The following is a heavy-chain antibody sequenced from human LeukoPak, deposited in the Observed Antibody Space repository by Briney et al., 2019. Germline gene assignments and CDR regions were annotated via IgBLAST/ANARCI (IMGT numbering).Heavy chain of an antibody. CDR3: ARQYQLLHWFDP. J-gene: IGHJ5*02. Sequence: SXTLSLTCTVSGGSVSSINYYWGWIRQPPGKGLEWIGYIYFGGSTNYNPSLQSRVTISVDTSRNQFSLNLISVTAADTAVYYCARQYQLLHWFDPWGQGTLVTVSS. CDR2: IYFGGST. D-gene: IGHD2-2*01. CDR1: GGSVSSINYY. V-gene: IGHV4-61*01.